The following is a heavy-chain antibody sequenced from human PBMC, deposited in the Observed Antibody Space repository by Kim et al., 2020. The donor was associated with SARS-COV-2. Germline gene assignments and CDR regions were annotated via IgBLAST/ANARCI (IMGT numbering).Heavy chain of an antibody. V-gene: IGHV4-31*03. CDR2: IYYSGST. J-gene: IGHJ6*02. D-gene: IGHD2-2*01. Sequence: SETLSLTCIVSGGSITRGRYYWNWIRQHPGKGLEWIVYIYYSGSTNYNPSLRSRVTISLDTSKNHFSLKLTSVTVADTAVYYCARGGVVPAASRCMDVWGQGTTVTVSS. CDR3: ARGGVVPAASRCMDV. CDR1: GGSITRGRYY.